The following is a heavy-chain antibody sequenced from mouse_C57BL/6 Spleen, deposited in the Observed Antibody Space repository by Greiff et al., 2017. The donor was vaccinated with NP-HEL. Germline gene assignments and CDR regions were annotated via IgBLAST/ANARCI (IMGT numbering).Heavy chain of an antibody. Sequence: QVQLKQSGAELVRPGASVKLSCKASGYTFTDYYINWVKQRPGQGLEWIARIYPGSGNTYYNEKFKGKATLTAEKSSSTAYMQLSSLTSEDSAVYFCAREDYYGSSSGDYWGQGTSVTVSS. CDR2: IYPGSGNT. CDR1: GYTFTDYY. V-gene: IGHV1-76*01. CDR3: AREDYYGSSSGDY. J-gene: IGHJ4*01. D-gene: IGHD1-1*01.